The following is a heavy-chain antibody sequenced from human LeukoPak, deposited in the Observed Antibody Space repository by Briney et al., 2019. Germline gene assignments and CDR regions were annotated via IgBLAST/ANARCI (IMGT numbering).Heavy chain of an antibody. D-gene: IGHD1-1*01. Sequence: RASVKVSCKASGYTFTAYYIHWVRQAPGQGLEWMGWINPNSGGTNYAQKFQGRVTMTRDTSLRTAYMELTSLISDDTPVYYCARGQLRVPKWFDPWGPGNLVTVSS. V-gene: IGHV1-2*02. CDR1: GYTFTAYY. CDR2: INPNSGGT. J-gene: IGHJ5*02. CDR3: ARGQLRVPKWFDP.